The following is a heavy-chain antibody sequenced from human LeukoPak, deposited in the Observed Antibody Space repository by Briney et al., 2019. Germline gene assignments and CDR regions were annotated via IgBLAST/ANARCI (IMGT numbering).Heavy chain of an antibody. Sequence: SETLSLTCTVSGGSISSVGYYWSWIRHHPGKGLEWIGYIYYSGSTYYNPSLKSRVTISVDTSKNQFSLKLSSVTAADTAVYYCARDPSVTRSLDYWGQGTLVTVSS. CDR1: GGSISSVGYY. CDR2: IYYSGST. J-gene: IGHJ4*02. V-gene: IGHV4-31*03. CDR3: ARDPSVTRSLDY. D-gene: IGHD4-17*01.